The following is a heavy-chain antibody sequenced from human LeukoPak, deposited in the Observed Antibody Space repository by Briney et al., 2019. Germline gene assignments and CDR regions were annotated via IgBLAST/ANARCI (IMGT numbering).Heavy chain of an antibody. J-gene: IGHJ4*02. CDR1: GGSINRHY. CDR2: IYYSGST. V-gene: IGHV4-59*11. Sequence: SETLSLTCTVSGGSINRHYWSWIRQPPGKGLEGIGYIYYSGSTNYNPSLKSRVTISLDKYKNQFSLKLRSVTAEDTAVYYCAREVLGQQLVFDYWGQGTLVTVSS. D-gene: IGHD6-13*01. CDR3: AREVLGQQLVFDY.